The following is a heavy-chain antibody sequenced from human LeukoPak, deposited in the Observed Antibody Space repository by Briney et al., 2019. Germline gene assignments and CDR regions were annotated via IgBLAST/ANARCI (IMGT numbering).Heavy chain of an antibody. D-gene: IGHD5-18*01. J-gene: IGHJ4*02. CDR3: AKGPSDTAMATAFDN. V-gene: IGHV3-33*06. CDR2: IWYDGSNK. CDR1: GFTFSGSA. Sequence: GGSLRLSCAASGFTFSGSAMHWVRQAPGKGLEWAAVIWYDGSNKHYADSVKGRFTISRDNSKNTLYLQMNSLRAEDTAVYYCAKGPSDTAMATAFDNWGQGTLVTVSS.